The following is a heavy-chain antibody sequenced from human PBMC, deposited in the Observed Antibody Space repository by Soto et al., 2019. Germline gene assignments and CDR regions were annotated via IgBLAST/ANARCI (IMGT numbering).Heavy chain of an antibody. CDR3: VSQPYSSSWHH. Sequence: QVQLQESGPGLVKPSGTLSLTCDVSSGSIRSTVWWSWVRQPPGKGLEWIRETSHDGITYYNPSLKSRVTIAVDKSTNQFSLELSFVTAADTAVDYCVSQPYSSSWHHWGQGTLVTVSS. J-gene: IGHJ5*02. CDR1: SGSIRSTVW. V-gene: IGHV4-4*02. D-gene: IGHD2-2*01. CDR2: TSHDGIT.